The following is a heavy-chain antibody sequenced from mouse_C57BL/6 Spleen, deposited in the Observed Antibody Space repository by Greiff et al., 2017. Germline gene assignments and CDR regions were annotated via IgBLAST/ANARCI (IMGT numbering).Heavy chain of an antibody. CDR2: INYDGSST. CDR3: AREGNYWFDY. J-gene: IGHJ2*01. CDR1: GFTFSDYY. Sequence: EVNVVESEGGLVQPGSSMKLSCTASGFTFSDYYMAWVRQVPEKGLEWVANINYDGSSTYYLDSLKSRFIISRDNAKNILYLQMSSLKSEDTATYYCAREGNYWFDYWGQGTTLTVSS. D-gene: IGHD2-1*01. V-gene: IGHV5-16*01.